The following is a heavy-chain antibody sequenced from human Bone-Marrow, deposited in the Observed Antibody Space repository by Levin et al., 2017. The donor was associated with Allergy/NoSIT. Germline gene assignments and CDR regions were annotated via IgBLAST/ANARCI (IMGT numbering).Heavy chain of an antibody. J-gene: IGHJ6*03. D-gene: IGHD4-11*01. V-gene: IGHV4-30-2*01. Sequence: SQTLSLTCAVSGGSVNSGGYSWGWIRQPPGKGLEWIGYMHHSGNTYYNPSLKSRVTISVDRSKNQFSLRLNSVTAADTAVYYCARVRSRETTTTTFFRGRFQYYMDVWGKGTTVTVSS. CDR2: MHHSGNT. CDR1: GGSVNSGGYS. CDR3: ARVRSRETTTTTFFRGRFQYYMDV.